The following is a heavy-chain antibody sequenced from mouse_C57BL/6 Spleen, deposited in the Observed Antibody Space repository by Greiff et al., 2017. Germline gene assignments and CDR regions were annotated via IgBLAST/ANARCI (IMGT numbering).Heavy chain of an antibody. CDR3: ARRADYGDAMDY. D-gene: IGHD2-4*01. Sequence: QVQLKESGAELVRPGTSVKVSCKASGYAFTNYLIEWVKQRPGQGLEWIGVINPGSGGTNYNEKFKGKATLTADKSSSTAYMQLSSLTSEDSAVYFCARRADYGDAMDYWGQGTSVTVSS. CDR2: INPGSGGT. CDR1: GYAFTNYL. J-gene: IGHJ4*01. V-gene: IGHV1-54*01.